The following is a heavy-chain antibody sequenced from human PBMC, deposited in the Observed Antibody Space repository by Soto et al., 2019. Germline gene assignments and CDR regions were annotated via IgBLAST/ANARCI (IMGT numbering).Heavy chain of an antibody. CDR3: ASEAVAGYFDP. J-gene: IGHJ5*02. CDR2: IIPIFGTA. CDR1: GGTFSSYA. D-gene: IGHD6-19*01. V-gene: IGHV1-69*05. Sequence: SVKVSCKASGGTFSSYAISWVRQAPGQGLEWMGGIIPIFGTANYAQKLQGRVTMTTDTSTSTAYMELRSLRSDDTAVYYCASEAVAGYFDPWGQGTLVTVSS.